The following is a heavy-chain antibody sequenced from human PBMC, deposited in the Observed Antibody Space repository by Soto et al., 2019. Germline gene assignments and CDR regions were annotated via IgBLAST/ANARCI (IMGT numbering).Heavy chain of an antibody. CDR1: GFTFSSYS. V-gene: IGHV3-48*01. CDR2: ISSSSSTI. J-gene: IGHJ6*03. D-gene: IGHD5-12*01. Sequence: VWSLRLSCSASGFTFSSYSMNLVLQSPVKLLGCFSYISSSSSTIYYADSVKGRFTISRDNAKNSLYLQMNSLRAEDTAVYYCASRPAPSGYDYLRYYYYYMDVWGKGTTVTVSS. CDR3: ASRPAPSGYDYLRYYYYYMDV.